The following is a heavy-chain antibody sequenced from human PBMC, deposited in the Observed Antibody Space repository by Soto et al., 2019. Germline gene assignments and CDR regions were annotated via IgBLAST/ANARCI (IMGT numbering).Heavy chain of an antibody. J-gene: IGHJ4*02. V-gene: IGHV3-15*07. CDR3: TTASITGTTAYDY. CDR2: IKSKTDGGTT. D-gene: IGHD1-20*01. CDR1: GFTFSNAW. Sequence: GGALRLSCAASGFTFSNAWMNWVRQAPGKGLEWVGRIKSKTDGGTTDYAAPVKGRFTISRDDSKNTLYLQMNSLKTEDTAVYYCTTASITGTTAYDYWGQGTLVTVSS.